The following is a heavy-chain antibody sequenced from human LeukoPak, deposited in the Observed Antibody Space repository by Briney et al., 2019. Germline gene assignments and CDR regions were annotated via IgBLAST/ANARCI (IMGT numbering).Heavy chain of an antibody. Sequence: GGSLRLSCAASGFTFSSYWMSWVRQAPGKGLEWVANIKQDGSEEYYVDSVKGRFTISRDNAKNSLYLQMNSLRAEDTAVYYCARGGDCSSTSCYTVVDYWGQGTLVTVSS. CDR1: GFTFSSYW. CDR3: ARGGDCSSTSCYTVVDY. D-gene: IGHD2-2*02. V-gene: IGHV3-7*01. J-gene: IGHJ4*02. CDR2: IKQDGSEE.